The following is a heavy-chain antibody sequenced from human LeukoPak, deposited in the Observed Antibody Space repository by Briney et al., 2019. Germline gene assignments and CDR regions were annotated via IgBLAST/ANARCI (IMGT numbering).Heavy chain of an antibody. D-gene: IGHD4-11*01. CDR2: IYTSGST. CDR1: GDSISSYY. CDR3: ARDKTTVSSISIRNYYHYMDV. V-gene: IGHV4-4*07. Sequence: SETLSLTCTVSGDSISSYYWSWIRLPAGKGLEWIGRIYTSGSTNYNPSLESRVTMSVDTSKNQFSLKLSSVTAADTAVYYRARDKTTVSSISIRNYYHYMDVWGKGTTVTVSS. J-gene: IGHJ6*03.